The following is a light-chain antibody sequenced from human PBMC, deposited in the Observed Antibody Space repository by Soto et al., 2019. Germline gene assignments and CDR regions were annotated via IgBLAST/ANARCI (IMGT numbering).Light chain of an antibody. CDR3: CSYAGSSTFPLV. J-gene: IGLJ3*02. CDR1: SSDVGSYNL. CDR2: EGS. Sequence: QSALTQPASVSGSPGQSITISCTGTSSDVGSYNLVSWYQQHPGKAPKLMIYEGSKRPSGVSNRFSGSKSGNTASLTISGLQAEDEADYYCCSYAGSSTFPLVFGGGTTVTVL. V-gene: IGLV2-23*03.